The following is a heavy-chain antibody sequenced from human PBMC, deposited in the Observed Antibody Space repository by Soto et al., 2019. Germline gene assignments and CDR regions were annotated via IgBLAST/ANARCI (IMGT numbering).Heavy chain of an antibody. CDR2: ISAYNGDT. J-gene: IGHJ4*02. CDR1: VDTFTTYG. V-gene: IGHV1-18*01. CDR3: ARATRFAHDY. Sequence: VQLVQSGAEVKKPGASEKVSCKASVDTFTTYGFHWVRQAPGQGLEWMGWISAYNGDTNYAQKLQGRVTMTTDTATSTAYMALRSLSSDDTAMYYFARATRFAHDYWAQGTLVTVSS.